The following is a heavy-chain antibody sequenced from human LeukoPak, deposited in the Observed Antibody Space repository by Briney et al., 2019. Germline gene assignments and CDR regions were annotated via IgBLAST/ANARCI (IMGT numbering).Heavy chain of an antibody. CDR1: GDSFSSVTDY. Sequence: SETLSLTCTVSGDSFSSVTDYWAWIRQPPGKGLEWIASGDYSGGTYYNPSLESRVAISADMSKNQFSLKLSSVTAADTAVYYCARHGASSRYNWFDPWGQGTLVTVSS. V-gene: IGHV4-39*01. CDR2: GDYSGGT. D-gene: IGHD6-6*01. J-gene: IGHJ5*02. CDR3: ARHGASSRYNWFDP.